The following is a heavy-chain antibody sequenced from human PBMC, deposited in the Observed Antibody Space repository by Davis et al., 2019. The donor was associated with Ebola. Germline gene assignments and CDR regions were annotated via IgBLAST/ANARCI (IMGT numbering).Heavy chain of an antibody. D-gene: IGHD4-17*01. V-gene: IGHV3-21*01. Sequence: GESLKISCGASGFTFSAYSMNWVRQAPGKGLEWVSSISSSSSYIYYADSVKGRFTISRDNAKNSLYLQMNSLRAEDTAVYYCARESAAVHFDYWGQGTLVTVSS. CDR1: GFTFSAYS. CDR2: ISSSSSYI. J-gene: IGHJ4*02. CDR3: ARESAAVHFDY.